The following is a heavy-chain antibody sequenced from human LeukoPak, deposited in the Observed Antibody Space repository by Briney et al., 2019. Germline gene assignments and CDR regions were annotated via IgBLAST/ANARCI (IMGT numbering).Heavy chain of an antibody. D-gene: IGHD2-15*01. V-gene: IGHV1-2*02. J-gene: IGHJ5*02. Sequence: GASVKVSCEASGYTFTGYYMHWVRQAPGQGLEWMGWINPNSGGTNYAQKFQGRVTMTRDTSISTAYMELSRLRSDDTAVYYCARDGNYCSGGSCYSSWFDPWGQGTLVTVSS. CDR3: ARDGNYCSGGSCYSSWFDP. CDR2: INPNSGGT. CDR1: GYTFTGYY.